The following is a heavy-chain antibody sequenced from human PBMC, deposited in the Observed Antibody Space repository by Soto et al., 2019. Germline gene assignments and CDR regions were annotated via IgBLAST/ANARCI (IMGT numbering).Heavy chain of an antibody. J-gene: IGHJ3*02. Sequence: ASVKVSCKASGGTFSSYAISWVRQAPGQGLEWMGGIIPIFGTANYAQKFQGRVTITADESTSTAYMELSSLRSEDTAVYYCASRYGGSRGFDAFDIWGQGTMVTVS. D-gene: IGHD1-26*01. V-gene: IGHV1-69*13. CDR2: IIPIFGTA. CDR1: GGTFSSYA. CDR3: ASRYGGSRGFDAFDI.